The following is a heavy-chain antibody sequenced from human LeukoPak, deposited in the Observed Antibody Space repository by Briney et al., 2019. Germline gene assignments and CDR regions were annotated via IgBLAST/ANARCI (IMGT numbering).Heavy chain of an antibody. CDR2: ISRSDSTI. CDR1: GFTFSDFY. D-gene: IGHD1-14*01. J-gene: IGHJ6*02. CDR3: ARNREPDYYYYYGMDV. Sequence: GGSLRLSCAASGFTFSDFYMIWIRQAPGKGLEWVSYISRSDSTIYYADSVKGRFTISRDNAKNSLYLQMNSLRAEDTAVYYCARNREPDYYYYYGMDVWGQGTTVTVSS. V-gene: IGHV3-11*01.